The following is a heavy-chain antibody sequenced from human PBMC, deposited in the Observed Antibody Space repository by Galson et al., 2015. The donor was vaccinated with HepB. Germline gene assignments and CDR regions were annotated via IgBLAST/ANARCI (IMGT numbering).Heavy chain of an antibody. Sequence: SLRLSCAASGFNFSDYYMSWVRQAPGKGPEWISNIIKGSTYRTYAASAKGRFTISRDNAKNSLYLEMNNLRADDTAVYCCVRDPISSSGWFFPPSFDLWGQGSLVTVSS. J-gene: IGHJ4*02. CDR1: GFNFSDYY. CDR2: IIKGSTYR. D-gene: IGHD6-19*01. V-gene: IGHV3-11*05. CDR3: VRDPISSSGWFFPPSFDL.